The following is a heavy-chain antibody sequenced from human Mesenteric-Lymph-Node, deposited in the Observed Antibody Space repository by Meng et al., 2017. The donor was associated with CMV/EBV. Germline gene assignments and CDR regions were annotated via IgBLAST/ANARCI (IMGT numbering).Heavy chain of an antibody. Sequence: SVKVSCKAIGSVSTGSAVQWVRQARGQRLEWMGWIVVGTGYTNYAQKFQERVTITRDMSTDTAYMDLSNLRSEDTAVYYCALAPGLENWGQGTLVTVSS. CDR3: ALAPGLEN. CDR1: GSVSTGSA. J-gene: IGHJ1*01. CDR2: IVVGTGYT. V-gene: IGHV1-58*01.